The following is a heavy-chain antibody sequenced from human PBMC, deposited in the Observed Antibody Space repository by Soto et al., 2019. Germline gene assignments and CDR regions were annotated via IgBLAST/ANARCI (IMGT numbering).Heavy chain of an antibody. V-gene: IGHV4-31*03. J-gene: IGHJ5*02. D-gene: IGHD3-22*01. CDR3: ARRDRSGFSYWLDT. Sequence: SETLSLTCTVSGGSISSGDYYWSWIRQHPGKGLEWIGTIYFSGTTYYNPSLKSRVTISVDTSKNQFSLNLSSVTAADTAVYYCARRDRSGFSYWLDTWGQGTLVTVS. CDR2: IYFSGTT. CDR1: GGSISSGDYY.